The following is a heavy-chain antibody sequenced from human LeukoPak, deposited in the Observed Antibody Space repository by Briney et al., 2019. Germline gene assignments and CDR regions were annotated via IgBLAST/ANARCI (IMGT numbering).Heavy chain of an antibody. D-gene: IGHD2-2*01. V-gene: IGHV4-59*01. CDR2: IYYSGST. Sequence: PSETLSLTCTVSGGSISSYYWSWIRQPPGKGLEWIGYIYYSGSTNYNPSLKSRVTISVDTSKNQFSLKLSSVTAADTAVYYCARDQTVVPAATRYYYYYGMDVWGRGTTVTVSS. CDR1: GGSISSYY. CDR3: ARDQTVVPAATRYYYYYGMDV. J-gene: IGHJ6*02.